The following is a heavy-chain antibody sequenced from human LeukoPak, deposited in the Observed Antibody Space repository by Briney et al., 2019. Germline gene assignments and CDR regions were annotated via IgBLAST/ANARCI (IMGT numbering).Heavy chain of an antibody. V-gene: IGHV3-23*01. CDR3: AKDIQLST. D-gene: IGHD3-16*02. J-gene: IGHJ3*01. CDR1: GFTFSTYA. CDR2: VRGSGSDT. Sequence: PGGSLRLSCAVSGFTFSTYAMSWVRRAPGKGLEWISAVRGSGSDTYYADSVKGRFTISRDNSENTLSLQMKSLRVEDTARYYCAKDIQLSTWGLGTMVTVSS.